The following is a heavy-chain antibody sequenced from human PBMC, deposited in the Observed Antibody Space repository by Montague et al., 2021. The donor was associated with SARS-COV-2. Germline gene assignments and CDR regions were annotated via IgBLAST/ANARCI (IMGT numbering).Heavy chain of an antibody. CDR1: GFTFSSYE. CDR2: ISSSGSTT. V-gene: IGHV3-48*03. J-gene: IGHJ3*02. CDR3: ASEQYCSGGSCFYDAFDI. D-gene: IGHD2-15*01. Sequence: SLRLSCAASGFTFSSYEMNWVRQAPGKGLEWVSYISSSGSTTYYADSVKGRFTISRDNAKNSLYLQMNSLRAEDTAVYYCASEQYCSGGSCFYDAFDIWGQGTMVTVSS.